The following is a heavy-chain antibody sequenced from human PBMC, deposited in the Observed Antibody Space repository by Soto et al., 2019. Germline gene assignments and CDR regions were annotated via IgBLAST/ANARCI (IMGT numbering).Heavy chain of an antibody. CDR3: ARDKDDISPYYYGMDV. V-gene: IGHV3-30-3*01. CDR2: ISFDGSNK. CDR1: GFTFSPYA. J-gene: IGHJ6*02. Sequence: GGSLRLSCAASGFTFSPYAMHWVRQAPGKGLEWVAVISFDGSNKYYADSVKGRFTISRDNSKNTLYLQMNSLRAEDTAVYYCARDKDDISPYYYGMDVWGQGTTVTVSS. D-gene: IGHD3-9*01.